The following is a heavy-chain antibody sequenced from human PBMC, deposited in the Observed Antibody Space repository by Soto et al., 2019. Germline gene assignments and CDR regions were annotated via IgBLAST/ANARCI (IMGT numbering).Heavy chain of an antibody. V-gene: IGHV1-69*01. CDR2: IIPLFGTA. D-gene: IGHD2-15*01. CDR3: ANELGVNTVGPLHA. Sequence: QVQLVQSGADVKKTGSSVKVSCQASGVTFSSETRSGVRQAPRHRLESVGGIIPLFGTASYAQKVQGRVTITADESTSTVYMEWSSLSSADSAVYFCANELGVNTVGPLHAWGEGTLVSVSS. J-gene: IGHJ5*02. CDR1: GVTFSSET.